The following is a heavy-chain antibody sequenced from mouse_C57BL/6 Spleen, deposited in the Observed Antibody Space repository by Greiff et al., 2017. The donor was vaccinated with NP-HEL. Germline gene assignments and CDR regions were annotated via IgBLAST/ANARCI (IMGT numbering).Heavy chain of an antibody. V-gene: IGHV1-82*01. D-gene: IGHD2-4*01. J-gene: IGHJ4*01. Sequence: VQRVESGPELVKPGASVKISCKASGYAFSSFWMNWVKQRPGKGLEWIGRIYPGDGDPNYNGKFKGKATLTADKSSSTAYMQLSSLTSEDSAVXICAREGDYDYNGEYAMDYWGQGTSVTVSS. CDR2: IYPGDGDP. CDR3: AREGDYDYNGEYAMDY. CDR1: GYAFSSFW.